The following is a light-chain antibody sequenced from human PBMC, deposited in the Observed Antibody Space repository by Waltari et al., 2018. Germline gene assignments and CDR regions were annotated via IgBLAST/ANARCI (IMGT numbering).Light chain of an antibody. CDR2: GAS. CDR3: QQYSNRLT. J-gene: IGKJ4*01. CDR1: QSVSSN. Sequence: EIVMTQSTATLSVSPGERATLSFRASQSVSSNLAWYQQKPGQAPRLLINGASTRATGIPARFSGSGSGTEFTLTISSLQSEDFAVYYCQQYSNRLTFGGGTKVEIK. V-gene: IGKV3-15*01.